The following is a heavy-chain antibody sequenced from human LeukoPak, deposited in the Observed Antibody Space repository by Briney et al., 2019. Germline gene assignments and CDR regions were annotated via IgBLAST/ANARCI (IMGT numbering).Heavy chain of an antibody. Sequence: GGSLRLSCAASGFTVSSNYMSWVRQAPGKGLEWVSVIYSGGSTYYADSVKGRFTISRDNSKNTLYLQMNSLRAEDTAVYYCARVPTTVTTVYFDYRGERTLVTVSS. D-gene: IGHD4-17*01. V-gene: IGHV3-53*01. CDR3: ARVPTTVTTVYFDY. CDR2: IYSGGST. J-gene: IGHJ4*02. CDR1: GFTVSSNY.